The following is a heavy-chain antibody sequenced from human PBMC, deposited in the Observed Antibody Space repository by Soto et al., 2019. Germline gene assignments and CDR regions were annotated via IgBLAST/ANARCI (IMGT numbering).Heavy chain of an antibody. J-gene: IGHJ4*02. CDR3: ARTFNTIFGVVISTHFDY. D-gene: IGHD3-3*01. CDR2: INHSGST. Sequence: SQTLSLTCAVYGGSFSGYYWSWIRQPPGKGLEWIGEINHSGSTNYNPSLKSRVTISVDTSKNQFSLKLSSVTAADTAVYYCARTFNTIFGVVISTHFDYWGQGTLVTVSS. CDR1: GGSFSGYY. V-gene: IGHV4-34*01.